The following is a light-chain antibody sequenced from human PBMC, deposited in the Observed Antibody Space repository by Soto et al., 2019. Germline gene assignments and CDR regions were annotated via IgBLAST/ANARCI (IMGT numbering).Light chain of an antibody. CDR1: QSISSW. CDR3: QQYNSYPYT. CDR2: KAS. J-gene: IGKJ2*01. Sequence: DIQMTQSPSTLSASVGDRVTMTCRASQSISSWLAWYQQKPGKAPKVLIYKASTSESGVPSRFSGSGSGTEFTLTISSLQPDDFASYYCQQYNSYPYTFGQGTKLEI. V-gene: IGKV1-5*03.